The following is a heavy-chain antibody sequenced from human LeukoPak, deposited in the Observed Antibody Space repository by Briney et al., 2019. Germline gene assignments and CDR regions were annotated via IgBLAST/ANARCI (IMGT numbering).Heavy chain of an antibody. D-gene: IGHD3-22*01. V-gene: IGHV4-34*01. Sequence: SETLSLTCAVYGGSFSGYYWSWIRQRPGKGLEWIGEINHSGSTNYNPSLKSRVTISVDTSKNQFSLKLSSVTAADTAVYYCARVTMIVVVNWFDPWGQGTLVTVSS. J-gene: IGHJ5*02. CDR1: GGSFSGYY. CDR2: INHSGST. CDR3: ARVTMIVVVNWFDP.